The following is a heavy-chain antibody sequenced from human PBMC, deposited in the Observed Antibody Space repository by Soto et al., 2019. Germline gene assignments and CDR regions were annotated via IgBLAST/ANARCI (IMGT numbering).Heavy chain of an antibody. Sequence: CGPTLGYPTQTLTPTCTRSGLSLSPIGIGVGWIRQPPGKSLEWPALIYWDDDKRYSPSLKSRLTITKDTSKNQVVLTLSNMDPVDTATYYCAYRQEGYCSSTSCYELDYWGHGTLVPVSS. CDR1: GLSLSPIGIG. CDR2: IYWDDDK. CDR3: AYRQEGYCSSTSCYELDY. V-gene: IGHV2-5*02. J-gene: IGHJ4*01. D-gene: IGHD2-2*01.